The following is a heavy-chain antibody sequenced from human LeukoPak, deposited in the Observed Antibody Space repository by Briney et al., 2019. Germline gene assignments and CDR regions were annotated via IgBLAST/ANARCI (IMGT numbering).Heavy chain of an antibody. V-gene: IGHV1-24*01. Sequence: ASVKVSCKVSGYTLTELSMHWVRQAPGKGLEWMGGFDPEDGETIYAQKFQGRVTMTEDTSTDTAYMELSSLRSEDTAVYYCAREGYCSSTSCYLRWFDPWGQGTLVTVSS. CDR1: GYTLTELS. D-gene: IGHD2-2*01. CDR3: AREGYCSSTSCYLRWFDP. J-gene: IGHJ5*02. CDR2: FDPEDGET.